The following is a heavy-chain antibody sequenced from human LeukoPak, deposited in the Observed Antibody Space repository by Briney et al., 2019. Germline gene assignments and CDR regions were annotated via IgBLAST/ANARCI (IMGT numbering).Heavy chain of an antibody. CDR3: ARSDYVADDAFDI. J-gene: IGHJ3*02. V-gene: IGHV3-21*01. CDR1: GFTFSSYS. CDR2: ISSSSSYI. D-gene: IGHD4-17*01. Sequence: PGGSLRLSCAASGFTFSSYSMNWVRQAPGKGLEWVSSISSSSSYIYYADSVKGRFTISRDNAKNSLYLQMNSLRAEDTAVYYCARSDYVADDAFDIWGQGTMVIVSS.